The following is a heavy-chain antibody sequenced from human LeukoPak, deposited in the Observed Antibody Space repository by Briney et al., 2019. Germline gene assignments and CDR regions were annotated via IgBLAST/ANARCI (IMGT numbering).Heavy chain of an antibody. CDR3: ARGGNALDY. CDR1: GGSISTYY. CDR2: FYYTGGT. J-gene: IGHJ4*02. V-gene: IGHV4-59*01. D-gene: IGHD4-23*01. Sequence: KPSETLSLTCTVSGGSISTYYWSWIRQPPGKGLDWIGSFYYTGGTNYNPSLRSRVTMSLDTSKNQISLRLSSVTAADTAVYYCARGGNALDYWGQGTLVTVSS.